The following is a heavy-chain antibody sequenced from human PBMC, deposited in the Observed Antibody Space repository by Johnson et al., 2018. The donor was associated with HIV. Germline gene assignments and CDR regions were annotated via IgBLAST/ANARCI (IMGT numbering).Heavy chain of an antibody. Sequence: QVQLVESGGGLVKPGGSLRLSCAASGFTFSDYYMSWIRQAPGKGLEWVSYISSSGSTIYYADSVKGRFTISRDNAKNSLYLQMYSLRAVDTAVYYCARAGRLGFCSGGSCYSPAFDIWGQGTMVTVSS. J-gene: IGHJ3*02. D-gene: IGHD2-15*01. CDR3: ARAGRLGFCSGGSCYSPAFDI. CDR1: GFTFSDYY. V-gene: IGHV3-11*04. CDR2: ISSSGSTI.